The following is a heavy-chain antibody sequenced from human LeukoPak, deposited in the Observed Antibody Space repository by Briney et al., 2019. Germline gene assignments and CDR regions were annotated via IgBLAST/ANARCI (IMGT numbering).Heavy chain of an antibody. CDR3: ARDPYEGSGTYGFDY. Sequence: PGGSLRLSCAASGFMFRIYSMNWVRRAPGKGLEWVSYISSGSTTIYYADSVKGRFTISRDNAKNSLYLQMNSLRDEDTAVYYCARDPYEGSGTYGFDYWGQGTLVTVSS. D-gene: IGHD1-26*01. CDR2: ISSGSTTI. J-gene: IGHJ4*02. CDR1: GFMFRIYS. V-gene: IGHV3-48*02.